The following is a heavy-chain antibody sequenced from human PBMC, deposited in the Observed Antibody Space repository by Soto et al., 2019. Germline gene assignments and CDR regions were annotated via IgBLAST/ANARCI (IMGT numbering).Heavy chain of an antibody. CDR2: IYYSGST. CDR1: GGSISSYY. V-gene: IGHV4-59*08. J-gene: IGHJ4*02. D-gene: IGHD2-15*01. Sequence: SETLSLTCTVSGGSISSYYWSWIRQPPGKGLEWIGYIYYSGSTNYNPSLKSRVTISVDTSKNQFSLKLSSVTAADTAVYYCARHKDGCGGSCFYYFDYWGQGTLVTVSS. CDR3: ARHKDGCGGSCFYYFDY.